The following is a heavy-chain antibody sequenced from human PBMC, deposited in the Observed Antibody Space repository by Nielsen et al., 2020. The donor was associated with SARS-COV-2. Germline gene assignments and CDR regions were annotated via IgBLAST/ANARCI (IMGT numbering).Heavy chain of an antibody. CDR3: ASTIVPAAMPYASSGNWFDP. J-gene: IGHJ5*02. D-gene: IGHD2-2*01. V-gene: IGHV3-30-3*01. Sequence: VRQMPGKGLEWVAVISYDGSNKYYADSVKGRFTISRDNSKNTLYPQMNSLRAEDTAVYYCASTIVPAAMPYASSGNWFDPWGQGTLVTVSS. CDR2: ISYDGSNK.